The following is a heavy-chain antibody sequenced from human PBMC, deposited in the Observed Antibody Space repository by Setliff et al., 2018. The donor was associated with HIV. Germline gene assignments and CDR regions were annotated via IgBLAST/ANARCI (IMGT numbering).Heavy chain of an antibody. D-gene: IGHD5-12*01. V-gene: IGHV1-69*13. J-gene: IGHJ4*02. CDR3: AIDVIGGWLRPMPDF. CDR1: GGTFSSYA. CDR2: IIPKFGTA. Sequence: SVKVSCKASGGTFSSYAISWVRQAPGQGLEWMGGIIPKFGTANYAQKFQARVTITADESTSTAYMELSSLRSEDTAVYYCAIDVIGGWLRPMPDFWGPGTLVTVSS.